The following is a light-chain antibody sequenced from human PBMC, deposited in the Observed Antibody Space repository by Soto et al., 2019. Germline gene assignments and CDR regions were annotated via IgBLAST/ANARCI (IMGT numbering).Light chain of an antibody. V-gene: IGKV3-15*01. Sequence: EIVMTQSPATLSVSPGGRATLSYRASQSISDTLAWYQQKPGQAPRLLIYSASRGATGFPARFSGSGSGTDFTLTISSLRSEDVGVYYCHQYNNWPWTFGQGTKVDI. CDR2: SAS. CDR1: QSISDT. CDR3: HQYNNWPWT. J-gene: IGKJ1*01.